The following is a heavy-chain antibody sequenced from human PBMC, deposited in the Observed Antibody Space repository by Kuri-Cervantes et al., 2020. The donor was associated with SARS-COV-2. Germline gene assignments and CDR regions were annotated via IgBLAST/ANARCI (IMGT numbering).Heavy chain of an antibody. Sequence: SETLSLTCTVSGGSVSSGSYYWSWIRQPPGKGLEWIGYIYYSGSTNYNPSLKSRVTISVDTSENQFSLKLSSVTAADTAVYYCARDRATIFGVVTPSWYFDLWGRGTLVTVSS. V-gene: IGHV4-61*01. CDR3: ARDRATIFGVVTPSWYFDL. CDR2: IYYSGST. D-gene: IGHD3-3*01. CDR1: GGSVSSGSYY. J-gene: IGHJ2*01.